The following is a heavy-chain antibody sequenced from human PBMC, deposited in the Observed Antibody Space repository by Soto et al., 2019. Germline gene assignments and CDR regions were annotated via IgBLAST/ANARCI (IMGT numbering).Heavy chain of an antibody. CDR1: GDTFSFYS. Sequence: QVQLVQSGAEVKRPGSSVKVSCKASGDTFSFYSINWVRQAPGLGLEWMGRVNPILSMSNYAQRFQGRVTMTADKYTSTAYMELSGLRSEDTAMYYCATSYGSGYRAFDYWGQGALVTVSS. D-gene: IGHD3-10*01. V-gene: IGHV1-69*04. CDR2: VNPILSMS. CDR3: ATSYGSGYRAFDY. J-gene: IGHJ4*02.